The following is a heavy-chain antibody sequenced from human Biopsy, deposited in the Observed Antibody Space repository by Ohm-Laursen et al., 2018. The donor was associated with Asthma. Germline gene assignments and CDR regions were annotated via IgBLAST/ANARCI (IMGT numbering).Heavy chain of an antibody. CDR3: ARKAGSCISRTCYSLDF. CDR2: INSVFGTT. V-gene: IGHV1-69*01. Sequence: SSVTVSCKSLGGTFNTYVIGCVRQAPGQGLEWMGGINSVFGTTTYPQKFQDRVTITADDSTSTVYMELSSLRSEDTAVYYCARKAGSCISRTCYSLDFWGQGTLVTVSS. D-gene: IGHD2-2*01. CDR1: GGTFNTYV. J-gene: IGHJ4*02.